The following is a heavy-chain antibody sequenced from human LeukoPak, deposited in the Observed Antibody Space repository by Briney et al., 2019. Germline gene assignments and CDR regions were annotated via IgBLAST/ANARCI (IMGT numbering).Heavy chain of an antibody. V-gene: IGHV4-4*02. Sequence: SETLSLTCAVSGGTISSDDWWSCVRQPPGKGLEWIGEIYHSGITNYNPSLKSRVTISVDKSKNHFSLKLSSVTAADTAVYYCARDRRRDLLHAFDIWGQGTMVTVSS. CDR3: ARDRRRDLLHAFDI. CDR1: GGTISSDDW. D-gene: IGHD1-26*01. J-gene: IGHJ3*02. CDR2: IYHSGIT.